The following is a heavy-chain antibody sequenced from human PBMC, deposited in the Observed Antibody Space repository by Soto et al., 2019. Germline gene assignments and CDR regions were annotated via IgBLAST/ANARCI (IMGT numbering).Heavy chain of an antibody. D-gene: IGHD6-25*01. Sequence: PGGSLRLSCAASGFTFSSYEMNWVRQAPGKGLEWVSYISSSGITIYYADSVKGRFTISRDNAKNSLYLQMNSLRAEDTAVYYCASSGGFPNWFDPWGQGTLAKVYS. J-gene: IGHJ5*02. V-gene: IGHV3-48*03. CDR1: GFTFSSYE. CDR2: ISSSGITI. CDR3: ASSGGFPNWFDP.